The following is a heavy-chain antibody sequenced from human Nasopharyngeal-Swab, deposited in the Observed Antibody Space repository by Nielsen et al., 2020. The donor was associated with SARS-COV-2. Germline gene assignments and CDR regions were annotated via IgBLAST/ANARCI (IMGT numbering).Heavy chain of an antibody. V-gene: IGHV1-69*06. J-gene: IGHJ3*02. CDR2: IIPIFGTA. D-gene: IGHD3-9*01. CDR3: ARDTSVLRYFDWLSHAFDI. Sequence: WVRQAPGQGLEWMGGIIPIFGTANYAQKFQGRVTITADKSMSTAYMELSSLRSEDTAVYYCARDTSVLRYFDWLSHAFDIWGQGTMVTVSS.